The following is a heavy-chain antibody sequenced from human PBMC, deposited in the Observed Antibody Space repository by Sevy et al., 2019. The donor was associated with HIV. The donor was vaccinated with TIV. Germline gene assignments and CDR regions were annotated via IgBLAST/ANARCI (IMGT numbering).Heavy chain of an antibody. CDR3: AKEGMASGPTLLWFAELLYHFDF. V-gene: IGHV3-30*18. CDR1: GFTFSSHG. CDR2: PSYDGSQK. Sequence: GGSLRLSCAASGFTFSSHGMHWVRRAPGKGLEWVASPSYDGSQKDYADSIKDRFTISRDNSKNTLYLQMNSLRPEDTAIYYCAKEGMASGPTLLWFAELLYHFDFWGQGTLVTVSS. D-gene: IGHD3-10*01. J-gene: IGHJ4*02.